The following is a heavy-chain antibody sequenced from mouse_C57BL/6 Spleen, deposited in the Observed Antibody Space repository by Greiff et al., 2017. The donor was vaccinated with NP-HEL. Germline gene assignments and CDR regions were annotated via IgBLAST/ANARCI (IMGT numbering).Heavy chain of an antibody. CDR2: IYPGSGNT. J-gene: IGHJ2*01. D-gene: IGHD1-1*01. V-gene: IGHV1-66*01. CDR3: ARSGDYGSSYYFDY. Sequence: QVQLQQSGPELVKPGASVKISCKASGFSFTSYYIHWVKQRPGQGLEWIGWIYPGSGNTKYTAKFKGKATLTADTSSITAYMQLSSLTSEDSAVYYCARSGDYGSSYYFDYWGQVTTLTVSS. CDR1: GFSFTSYY.